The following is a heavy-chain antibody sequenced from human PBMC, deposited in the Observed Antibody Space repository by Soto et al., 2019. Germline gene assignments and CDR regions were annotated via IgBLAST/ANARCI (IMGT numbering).Heavy chain of an antibody. V-gene: IGHV4-31*03. CDR1: GGSISSGGYY. J-gene: IGHJ6*02. CDR3: ARSILGYCSSTSCYRDYYYYGMDV. Sequence: PSETLSLTCTVSGGSISSGGYYWSWIRQHPGKGLEWIGYIYYSGSTYYNPSLKSRVTISVDTSKNQFSLKLSSVTAADTAVYYCARSILGYCSSTSCYRDYYYYGMDVWGQGTTVTVSS. D-gene: IGHD2-2*02. CDR2: IYYSGST.